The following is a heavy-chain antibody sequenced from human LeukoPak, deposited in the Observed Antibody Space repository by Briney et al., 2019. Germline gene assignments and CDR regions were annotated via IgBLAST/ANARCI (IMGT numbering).Heavy chain of an antibody. J-gene: IGHJ5*02. D-gene: IGHD3-22*01. Sequence: QPGGSLRLSCAASGFTFSSYWMSWVRQAPGKGLEWVANIKQDGSEKYYVDSVKGRFTISRDNAKNPLYLQMNSLRAEDTAVYYCARERITMIVGNWFDPWGQGTLVTVYS. CDR2: IKQDGSEK. CDR3: ARERITMIVGNWFDP. V-gene: IGHV3-7*01. CDR1: GFTFSSYW.